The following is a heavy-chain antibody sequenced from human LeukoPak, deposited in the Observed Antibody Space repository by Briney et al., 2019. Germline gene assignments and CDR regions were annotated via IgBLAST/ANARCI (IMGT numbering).Heavy chain of an antibody. CDR1: GYSFTTYW. CDR3: ARRGVVPTAPDAFDL. D-gene: IGHD3-16*01. CDR2: IYPGDSDT. J-gene: IGHJ3*01. Sequence: GESLKISCKGSGYSFTTYWIGWVRQMPGKGLEWMGIIYPGDSDTKCRPSFQGQVTISADKSISTAYLHWSSLKASDTAMYYCARRGVVPTAPDAFDLWGQGTMVTVSS. V-gene: IGHV5-51*01.